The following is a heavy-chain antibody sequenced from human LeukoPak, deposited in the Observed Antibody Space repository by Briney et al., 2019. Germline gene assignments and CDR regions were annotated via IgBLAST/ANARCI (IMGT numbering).Heavy chain of an antibody. D-gene: IGHD2-2*01. CDR2: ISGSDDST. CDR3: AKDRYCSSTRCYGDFDY. CDR1: GFTFSSYA. J-gene: IGHJ4*02. Sequence: PGGSLRLSCAASGFTFSSYAMSWVRQAPGEGLEWVSVISGSDDSTFYADSVKGRFTVSRDNSKNTLYLQMNSLRAEDTAVYYCAKDRYCSSTRCYGDFDYWGQGTLVTVSS. V-gene: IGHV3-23*01.